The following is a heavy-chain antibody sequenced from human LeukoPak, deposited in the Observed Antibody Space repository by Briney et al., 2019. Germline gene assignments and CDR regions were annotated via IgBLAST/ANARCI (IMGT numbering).Heavy chain of an antibody. Sequence: SETLSLTCAVYGGSFSGYYWSWIRQPPGKGLEWIGEINHSGSTNYNPSLKSRVTISVDTSKNQFSLRLSSVTAADTAVYYCARVTGYMIEDYFDYWGQGTLVTVSS. J-gene: IGHJ4*02. CDR3: ARVTGYMIEDYFDY. CDR1: GGSFSGYY. D-gene: IGHD3-22*01. CDR2: INHSGST. V-gene: IGHV4-34*01.